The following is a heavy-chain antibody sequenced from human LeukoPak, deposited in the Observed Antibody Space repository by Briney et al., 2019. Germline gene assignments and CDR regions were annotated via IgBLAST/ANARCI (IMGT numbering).Heavy chain of an antibody. V-gene: IGHV4-4*07. J-gene: IGHJ4*02. Sequence: SETLSLTCTVSGDSISSYYWSWIRQPAGKGLEWIGRIHPSGSTDYNPSLKSRVTLSVDTSKNQFSLKLNSVTAADTAVYYCARGPPPDFDYWGRGTLVTVSS. CDR1: GDSISSYY. CDR3: ARGPPPDFDY. CDR2: IHPSGST.